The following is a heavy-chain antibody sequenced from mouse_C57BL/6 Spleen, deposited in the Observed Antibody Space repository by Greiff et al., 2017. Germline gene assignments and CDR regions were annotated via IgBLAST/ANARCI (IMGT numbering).Heavy chain of an antibody. CDR2: IWTGGGT. CDR1: GFSLTSYA. J-gene: IGHJ1*03. Sequence: QVQLKESGPGLVAPSQSLSITCTVSGFSLTSYAISWVRQPPGKGLEWLGVIWTGGGTNYNSARKSRLSISKDNSKSQVFLKMNRLQTDDTARYYCARNRGDVRSYWYFDVWGTGTTVTVSS. D-gene: IGHD3-3*01. V-gene: IGHV2-9-1*01. CDR3: ARNRGDVRSYWYFDV.